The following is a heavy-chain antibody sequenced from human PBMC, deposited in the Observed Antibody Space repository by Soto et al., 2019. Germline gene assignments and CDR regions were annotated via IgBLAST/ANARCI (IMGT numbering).Heavy chain of an antibody. J-gene: IGHJ4*02. CDR3: ARVRGPEVVYAYFDY. CDR2: ISYDGSNK. V-gene: IGHV3-30-3*01. D-gene: IGHD2-8*02. Sequence: GGSLRLSCAASGFTFSSYAMHWVRQAPGKGLEWVAVISYDGSNKYYADSVKGRFTISRDNSKNTLYLQMNSLRAEDTAVYYCARVRGPEVVYAYFDYWGQGTLVTVSS. CDR1: GFTFSSYA.